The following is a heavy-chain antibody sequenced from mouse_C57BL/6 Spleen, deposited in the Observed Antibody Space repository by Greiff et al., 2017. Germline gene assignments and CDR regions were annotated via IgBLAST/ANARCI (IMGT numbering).Heavy chain of an antibody. CDR3: ARVYYGSMDY. CDR1: GYSFTSYY. V-gene: IGHV3-8*01. Sequence: EVKLQESGPGLVKPSQSLSLTCSATGYSFTSYYWNWIRKFPGNKLEYMGYISYSGSTYYNPSHKSRISITRDTSKSQDYLQLNSVTTEDTSTYYCARVYYGSMDYWGQGTSVTVSS. D-gene: IGHD1-1*01. J-gene: IGHJ4*01. CDR2: ISYSGST.